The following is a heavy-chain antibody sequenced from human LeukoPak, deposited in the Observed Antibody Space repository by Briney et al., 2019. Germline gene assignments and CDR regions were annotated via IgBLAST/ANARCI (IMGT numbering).Heavy chain of an antibody. J-gene: IGHJ4*02. CDR1: GFTFSSYA. D-gene: IGHD5-18*01. Sequence: GRSLRLSCAASGFTFSSYAMHWVRQAPGKGLEWVAVISYDGSNKYYADSVKGRFTISRDNSKSTLYLQMNSLRAEDTAVYYCARVQGRYSYGSGFDSWGQGTLVTVSS. CDR3: ARVQGRYSYGSGFDS. V-gene: IGHV3-30*04. CDR2: ISYDGSNK.